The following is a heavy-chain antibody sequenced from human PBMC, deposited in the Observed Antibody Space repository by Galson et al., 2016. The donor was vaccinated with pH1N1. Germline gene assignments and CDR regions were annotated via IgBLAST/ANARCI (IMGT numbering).Heavy chain of an antibody. D-gene: IGHD6-6*01. Sequence: SLRLSCAASGFIFSDYWMHWVRQAPGKGLEWVANIRQDGSEKYYVDSVKGRFTISRDNAKNSLYLQMNSLRAEDTAVYYCAKQLVVDWGQGTLVTVSS. V-gene: IGHV3-7*01. CDR1: GFIFSDYW. J-gene: IGHJ4*02. CDR3: AKQLVVD. CDR2: IRQDGSEK.